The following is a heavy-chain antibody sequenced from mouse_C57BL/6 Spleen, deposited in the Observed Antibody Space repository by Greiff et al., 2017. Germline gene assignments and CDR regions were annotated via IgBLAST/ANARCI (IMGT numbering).Heavy chain of an antibody. Sequence: EVKLVESGEGLVKPGGSLKLSCAASGFTFSSYAMSWVRQTPEKRLEWVAYISSGGNYIYYADTVKGRFTISRDNARNTLYLQMSSLKSEDTAMYYCTREDSNYVFAYWGQGTLVTVSA. CDR1: GFTFSSYA. CDR2: ISSGGNYI. D-gene: IGHD2-5*01. J-gene: IGHJ3*01. V-gene: IGHV5-9-1*02. CDR3: TREDSNYVFAY.